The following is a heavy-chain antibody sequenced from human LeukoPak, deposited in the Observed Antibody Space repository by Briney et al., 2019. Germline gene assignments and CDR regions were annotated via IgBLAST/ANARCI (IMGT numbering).Heavy chain of an antibody. D-gene: IGHD2-21*01. Sequence: GGPRDLSCVPSDFSLGNFAMSWVGRAQERGLQWVSQISGTGGATWYAGFARDRFTISRDNSKKTLYLQMSGLRVEDTAMYYCVKDPRDTYGTNWFVSWGQGTLLIVSS. J-gene: IGHJ5*01. CDR2: ISGTGGAT. CDR1: DFSLGNFA. CDR3: VKDPRDTYGTNWFVS. V-gene: IGHV3-23*01.